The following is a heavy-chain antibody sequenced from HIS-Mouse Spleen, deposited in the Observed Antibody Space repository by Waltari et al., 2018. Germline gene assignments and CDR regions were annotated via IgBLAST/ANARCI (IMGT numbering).Heavy chain of an antibody. J-gene: IGHJ2*01. Sequence: QLQLQESGPGLVKPSETLSLTCTVSGGSISSSSSYWGWIRQPPGKGLEWIGSIYYSGSTYYNPYLKSRVTISVVTSKNQFSLKLSSVTAADTAVYYCAREIPYSSSWYDWYFDLWGRGTLVTVSS. V-gene: IGHV4-39*07. CDR2: IYYSGST. CDR3: AREIPYSSSWYDWYFDL. D-gene: IGHD6-13*01. CDR1: GGSISSSSSY.